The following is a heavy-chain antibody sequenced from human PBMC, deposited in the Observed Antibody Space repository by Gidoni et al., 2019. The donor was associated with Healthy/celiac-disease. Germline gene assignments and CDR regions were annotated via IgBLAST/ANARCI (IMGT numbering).Heavy chain of an antibody. CDR3: AAGGLTTVTTPFDY. CDR2: IIPILGIA. CDR1: GGTFSSYA. D-gene: IGHD4-17*01. V-gene: IGHV1-69*04. J-gene: IGHJ4*02. Sequence: QFQLVQSGAEVKKPGSSVKVSCKASGGTFSSYAIRWVRQAPGQGLEWMGRIIPILGIANYAQKFQGRVTITADKSTSTAYMELSSLRSEDTAVYYCAAGGLTTVTTPFDYWGQGTLVTVSS.